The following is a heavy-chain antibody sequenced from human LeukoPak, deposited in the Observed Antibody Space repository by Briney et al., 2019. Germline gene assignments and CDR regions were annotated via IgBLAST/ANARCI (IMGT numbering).Heavy chain of an antibody. J-gene: IGHJ4*02. D-gene: IGHD5-24*01. CDR3: AKGGMATTYSY. CDR2: IIPIFGTA. CDR1: GVTFSSYA. Sequence: SVKVSCKASGVTFSSYAISWVRQAPGQGLEWMGGIIPIFGTANYARKFQGRVTITADESTSTAYMELSSLRSEDTAVYYCAKGGMATTYSYWGQGTLVTVSS. V-gene: IGHV1-69*01.